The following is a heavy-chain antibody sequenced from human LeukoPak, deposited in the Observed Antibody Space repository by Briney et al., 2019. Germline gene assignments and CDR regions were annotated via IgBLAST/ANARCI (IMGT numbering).Heavy chain of an antibody. CDR1: GFTFSSYT. D-gene: IGHD3-16*01. CDR3: ARGNYYDA. J-gene: IGHJ4*02. V-gene: IGHV3-21*01. Sequence: GGSLRLCCAASGFTFSSYTMDWVRQAPGKGLEWVSSISSGSGYIYYADSVRGRFTISRDNAKNSLYLQMNSLRAEDTAVYYCARGNYYDAWGQGTLVTVSS. CDR2: ISSGSGYI.